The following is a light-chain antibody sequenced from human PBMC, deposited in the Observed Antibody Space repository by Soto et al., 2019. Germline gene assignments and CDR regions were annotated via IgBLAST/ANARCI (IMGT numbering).Light chain of an antibody. CDR3: QQYGSSRT. CDR1: QSVSSTY. Sequence: EIVLTQSPGTLSLSPGERATLSCRASQSVSSTYLIWYQQKPGQAPRLLIYGESSRATGVPDRFSGGGSGTDFTLTISRLEPEDFAVYYCQQYGSSRTFGQGTKVDIK. CDR2: GES. J-gene: IGKJ1*01. V-gene: IGKV3-20*01.